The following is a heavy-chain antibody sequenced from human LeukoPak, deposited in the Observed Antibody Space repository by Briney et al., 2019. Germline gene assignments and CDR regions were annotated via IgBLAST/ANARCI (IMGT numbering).Heavy chain of an antibody. D-gene: IGHD1-1*01. V-gene: IGHV4-39*01. CDR3: ARHENRNDGFDY. CDR2: IYYSGNT. CDR1: GGSISRSSYY. Sequence: SETLSLTCIVSGGSISRSSYYWGWIRQPPGKGLEWIGSIYYSGNTYYNPSLKSRVTISVDRSKNQFSLKLSSVTAADTAVYYRARHENRNDGFDYWGQGTLVTVSS. J-gene: IGHJ4*02.